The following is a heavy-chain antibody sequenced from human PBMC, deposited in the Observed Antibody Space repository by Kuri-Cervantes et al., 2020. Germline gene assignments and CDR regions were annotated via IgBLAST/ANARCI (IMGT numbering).Heavy chain of an antibody. V-gene: IGHV3-48*02. CDR3: ASSGLWLGAFDI. CDR2: ISRDSGAT. Sequence: GGSLRLSCAASGFSFNSYSMNWVRQAPGKGLEFVSYISRDSGATYYGDSVKGRFTISRDNAKNSLYLQMNSLSDEDTAVYYCASSGLWLGAFDIWGQGTMVTVSS. J-gene: IGHJ3*02. CDR1: GFSFNSYS. D-gene: IGHD3-10*01.